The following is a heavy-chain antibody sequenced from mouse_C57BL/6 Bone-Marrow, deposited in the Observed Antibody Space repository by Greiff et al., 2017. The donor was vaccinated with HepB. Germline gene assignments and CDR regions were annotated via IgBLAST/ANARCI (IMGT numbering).Heavy chain of an antibody. J-gene: IGHJ4*01. CDR3: ARALRQLRLRVYAMDY. Sequence: QVQLQQPGAELVRPGTSVKLSCKASGYTFTSYWMHWVKQRPGQGLEWIGVIDPSDSYTNYNQKFKGKATLTVDTSSSTAYMQLSSLTSEDSAVYYCARALRQLRLRVYAMDYWGQGTSVTVSS. CDR1: GYTFTSYW. V-gene: IGHV1-59*01. CDR2: IDPSDSYT. D-gene: IGHD3-2*02.